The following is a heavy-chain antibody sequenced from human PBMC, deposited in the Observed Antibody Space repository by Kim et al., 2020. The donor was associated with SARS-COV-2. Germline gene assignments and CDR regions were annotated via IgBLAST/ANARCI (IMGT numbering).Heavy chain of an antibody. CDR3: ARAVPATNCFDS. CDR1: GFTFSNFW. V-gene: IGHV3-74*01. D-gene: IGHD6-19*01. Sequence: GGSLRLSCAASGFTFSNFWMVWVRQAPGKGLVWVARINTDGSSTAYADSVKGRFTISRDNAMDTLYLQMNSLSVEDAAVYYCARAVPATNCFDSWGQGTL. CDR2: INTDGSST. J-gene: IGHJ5*01.